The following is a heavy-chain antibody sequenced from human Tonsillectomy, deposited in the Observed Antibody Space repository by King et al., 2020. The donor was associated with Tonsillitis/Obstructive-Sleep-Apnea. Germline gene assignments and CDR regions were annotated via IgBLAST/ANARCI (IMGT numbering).Heavy chain of an antibody. CDR1: GGSISTYY. CDR2: IDYSRST. Sequence: QLQESGPGLVKPSETLSLTCTVSGGSISTYYWSWIRQPPGKVLEWIGYIDYSRSTNYNPSLKSRVTISVDTSKKQFSLRLSSVTTADTAVYYCARVRRFNNRPDAFDIWGQGTVVTVSS. CDR3: ARVRRFNNRPDAFDI. J-gene: IGHJ3*02. D-gene: IGHD1/OR15-1a*01. V-gene: IGHV4-59*01.